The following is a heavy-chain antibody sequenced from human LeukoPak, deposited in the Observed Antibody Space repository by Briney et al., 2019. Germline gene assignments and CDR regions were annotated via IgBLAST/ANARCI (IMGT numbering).Heavy chain of an antibody. Sequence: SVKVSCKTSGGTFSSYSISWVRQAPGQGLEWMGGIIPISGTIKYAQKFQGRVTMTADRSTSTAYMALSSLRSEDTAVYYCATYRSTWSPRFEYFQEWGQGTLVTVSS. D-gene: IGHD6-13*01. CDR3: ATYRSTWSPRFEYFQE. CDR2: IIPISGTI. CDR1: GGTFSSYS. J-gene: IGHJ1*01. V-gene: IGHV1-69*06.